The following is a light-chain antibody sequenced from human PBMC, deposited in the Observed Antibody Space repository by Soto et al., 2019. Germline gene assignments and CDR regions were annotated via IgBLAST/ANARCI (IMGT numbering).Light chain of an antibody. V-gene: IGKV3-11*01. J-gene: IGKJ4*01. CDR2: DAS. CDR3: QQRSNWPPT. CDR1: QSVSSY. Sequence: IVLPQSHSTLSLSPGERPTVSCRASQSVSSYLAWYQQKPGQAPSLLIYDASNRATGIPARFSGSGSGTDFTLTISSLEPEDFAVYYCQQRSNWPPTFGGGTKVAIK.